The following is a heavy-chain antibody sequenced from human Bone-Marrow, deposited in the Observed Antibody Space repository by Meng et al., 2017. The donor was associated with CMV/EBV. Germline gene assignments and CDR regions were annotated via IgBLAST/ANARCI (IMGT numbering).Heavy chain of an antibody. D-gene: IGHD3-16*02. CDR3: ARDPPYDYVWGSYRPPHGMDV. J-gene: IGHJ6*02. V-gene: IGHV3-9*01. CDR1: GFTFDDYA. CDR2: ISWNSGSI. Sequence: GGSLRLSCAASGFTFDDYAMHWVRQAPGKGLEWVSGISWNSGSIGYADSVKGRFTISRDNAKNSLYLQMNSLRAEDTALYYCARDPPYDYVWGSYRPPHGMDVWGQGTTVTVSS.